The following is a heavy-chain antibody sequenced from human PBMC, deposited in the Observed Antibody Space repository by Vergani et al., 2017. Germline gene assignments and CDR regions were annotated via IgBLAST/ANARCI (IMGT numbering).Heavy chain of an antibody. CDR3: AHSLKYSSGWYSARAYYFDY. J-gene: IGHJ4*02. CDR2: IYWNDDK. V-gene: IGHV2-5*01. D-gene: IGHD6-19*01. Sequence: QITLKESGPTLVKPTQTLTLTCTFSGFSLSTSGVGVGWIRQPPGKALEWLALIYWNDDKRYSPSLKSRLTITKDTSKNQVVLTMTNMDPVDTATYYCAHSLKYSSGWYSARAYYFDYWGQGTLVTISS. CDR1: GFSLSTSGVG.